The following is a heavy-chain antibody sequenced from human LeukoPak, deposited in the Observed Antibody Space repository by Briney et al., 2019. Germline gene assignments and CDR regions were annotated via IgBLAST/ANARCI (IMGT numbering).Heavy chain of an antibody. J-gene: IGHJ4*02. CDR3: ARVPFEYSSSWYFVY. D-gene: IGHD6-6*01. CDR1: GFTFSSYG. V-gene: IGHV3-33*01. Sequence: PGRSLRLSCAASGFTFSSYGMHWVRQAPGKGLEWVAVIWYDGSNKYYADSVKGRFTISRDNSKNTLYLQMNSLRAEDTAVYYCARVPFEYSSSWYFVYWGQGTLVTVSS. CDR2: IWYDGSNK.